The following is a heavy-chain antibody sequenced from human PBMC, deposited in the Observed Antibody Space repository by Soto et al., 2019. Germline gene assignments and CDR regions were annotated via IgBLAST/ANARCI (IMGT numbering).Heavy chain of an antibody. D-gene: IGHD2-15*01. CDR1: GGSISSGDYY. Sequence: QVQLQESGPGLVKPSQTLSLTCTVSGGSISSGDYYWSWIRQPPGKGLEWIGYIYYSGSTYYNPSLKSRVTISVDTSKNQFSLKLSSVTAADTAVYYCASHYCSGGSCQGQGMDVWGQGTTVTVSS. V-gene: IGHV4-30-4*01. CDR2: IYYSGST. J-gene: IGHJ6*02. CDR3: ASHYCSGGSCQGQGMDV.